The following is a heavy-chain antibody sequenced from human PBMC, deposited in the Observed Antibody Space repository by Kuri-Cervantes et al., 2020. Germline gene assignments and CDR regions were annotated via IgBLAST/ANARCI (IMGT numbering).Heavy chain of an antibody. CDR2: ITPMFHTA. V-gene: IGHV1-69*05. Sequence: SVKVSCKASGGSFGDYSTTWVRQAPGQGLEWMGGITPMFHTANYAQKFQGRVTITTDESTSTAYMELSSLRSEDTAVYYCAREVGAYFDYWGQGTLVTVSS. CDR1: GGSFGDYS. J-gene: IGHJ4*02. D-gene: IGHD1-26*01. CDR3: AREVGAYFDY.